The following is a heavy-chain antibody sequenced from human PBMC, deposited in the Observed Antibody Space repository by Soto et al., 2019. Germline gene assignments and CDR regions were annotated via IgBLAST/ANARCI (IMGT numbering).Heavy chain of an antibody. J-gene: IGHJ6*02. D-gene: IGHD3-3*01. CDR2: IYPGDSDT. Sequence: GESLKISCKGSGYSFTSYWIGWVRQMPGKGLEWMGIIYPGDSDTRYSPSFQGQVTISADKSISTAYLQWSSLKASDTAMYYCARHRPPHYDFWSGDTQDSGMDVWGQGTTVTVSS. CDR1: GYSFTSYW. CDR3: ARHRPPHYDFWSGDTQDSGMDV. V-gene: IGHV5-51*01.